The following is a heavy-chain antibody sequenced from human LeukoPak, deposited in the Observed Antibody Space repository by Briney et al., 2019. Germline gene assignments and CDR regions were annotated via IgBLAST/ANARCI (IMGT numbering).Heavy chain of an antibody. CDR1: GYTFTSYG. D-gene: IGHD2-15*01. Sequence: ASVKVSCKASGYTFTSYGISWVRQAPRQGLEWMGWISAYNGNTNYAQKLQGRVTMTTDTSTSTAYMELRSLRSDDTAVYYCARDLRDIVAGNWFDPWGQGTLVTVSS. CDR3: ARDLRDIVAGNWFDP. V-gene: IGHV1-18*01. J-gene: IGHJ5*02. CDR2: ISAYNGNT.